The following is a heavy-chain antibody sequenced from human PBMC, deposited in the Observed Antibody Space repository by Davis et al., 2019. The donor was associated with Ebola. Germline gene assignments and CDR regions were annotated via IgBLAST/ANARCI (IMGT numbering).Heavy chain of an antibody. CDR1: GDSVSSNSAA. Sequence: HPQTLSLTCAISGDSVSSNSAAWNWIRQSPSRGLEWLGRTYYRSKWYNYYAVSVKSRITINPDTSKNQFSLQLNSVTPEDTAVYYCARAHRYSGFEYYYGMDVWGQGTTVTVSS. D-gene: IGHD5-12*01. J-gene: IGHJ6*02. CDR2: TYYRSKWYN. CDR3: ARAHRYSGFEYYYGMDV. V-gene: IGHV6-1*01.